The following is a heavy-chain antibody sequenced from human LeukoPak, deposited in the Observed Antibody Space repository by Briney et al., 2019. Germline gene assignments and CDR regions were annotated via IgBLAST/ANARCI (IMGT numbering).Heavy chain of an antibody. Sequence: SETLSLTCAVYGGSFSGYYWSWIRQPPGKGLEWIGEINHSGSTNYNPSLKSRVTMSVDTSKNQFSLKLSSVTAADTAVYYCARDPYGSGSYAPSYYYYGMDAWGQGTTVTVSS. CDR3: ARDPYGSGSYAPSYYYYGMDA. CDR2: INHSGST. D-gene: IGHD3-10*01. J-gene: IGHJ6*02. CDR1: GGSFSGYY. V-gene: IGHV4-34*01.